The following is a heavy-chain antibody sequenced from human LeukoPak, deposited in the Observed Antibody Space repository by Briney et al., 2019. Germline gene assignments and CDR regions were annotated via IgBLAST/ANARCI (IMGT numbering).Heavy chain of an antibody. J-gene: IGHJ4*02. CDR2: IYYSGST. V-gene: IGHV4-59*12. CDR1: GGSISSYY. CDR3: ARFSGSYLGDYFDY. D-gene: IGHD1-26*01. Sequence: SETLSLTCTVSGGSISSYYWSWIRQPPGKGLEWIGYIYYSGSTNYNPSLKSRVTISVDTSKNQFSLKLSSVTAADTAVYYCARFSGSYLGDYFDYWGQGTLVTVSS.